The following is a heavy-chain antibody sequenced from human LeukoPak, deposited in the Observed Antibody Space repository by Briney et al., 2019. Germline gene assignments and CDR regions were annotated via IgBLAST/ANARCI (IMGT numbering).Heavy chain of an antibody. CDR1: RYSFTSYW. V-gene: IGHV5-51*01. CDR2: IYPGDSDT. Sequence: GESLKISCKGSRYSFTSYWIGWVRQMPGKGLEWMGIIYPGDSDTRYSPSFQGQVTISADKSVSTAYLQWSSLKASDTAMYYCARSLLGNHGRFDYWGQGTLVTVSS. CDR3: ARSLLGNHGRFDY. J-gene: IGHJ4*02. D-gene: IGHD4-23*01.